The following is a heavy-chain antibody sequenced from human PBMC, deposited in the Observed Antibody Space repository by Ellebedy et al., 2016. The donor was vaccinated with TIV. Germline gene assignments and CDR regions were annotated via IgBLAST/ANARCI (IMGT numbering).Heavy chain of an antibody. V-gene: IGHV4-59*01. CDR1: GGSISSYY. J-gene: IGHJ5*02. CDR3: ARAMYAGAANWFDP. CDR2: IYYSGST. Sequence: SETLSLXXTVSGGSISSYYWSWIRQPPGKGLEWIGYIYYSGSTNYNPSLKSRVTISVDTSKNQFSLKLSSVTAADTAVYYCARAMYAGAANWFDPWGQGTLVTVSS. D-gene: IGHD1-26*01.